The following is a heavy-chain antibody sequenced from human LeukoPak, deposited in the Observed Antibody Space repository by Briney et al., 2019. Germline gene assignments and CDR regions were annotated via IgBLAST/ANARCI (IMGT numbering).Heavy chain of an antibody. CDR1: GFTFSSYS. Sequence: GGSLRLSCAASGFTFSSYSMNWVRQAPGKGLEWVSSISSSSSYIYYADSVKGRFTISRDNAKNSLYLQMNSLRAEDTAVYYCARDRENEVVPAARRNWFDPWGQGTLVTVSS. CDR3: ARDRENEVVPAARRNWFDP. D-gene: IGHD2-2*01. CDR2: ISSSSSYI. V-gene: IGHV3-21*01. J-gene: IGHJ5*02.